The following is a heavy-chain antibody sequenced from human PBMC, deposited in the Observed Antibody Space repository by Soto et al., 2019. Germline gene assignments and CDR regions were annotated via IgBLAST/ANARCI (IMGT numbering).Heavy chain of an antibody. CDR2: ISWNSGSI. J-gene: IGHJ4*02. D-gene: IGHD2-15*01. CDR1: GFTFDDYA. Sequence: GGSLRLSCAASGFTFDDYAMHWVRQAPGKGLEWVSGISWNSGSIGYADSVKGRFTVSRDNAKNSLYLQMNSLRIEDTALYYCAKASIYGVVASFSVYFDYWGLGTLVTVSS. V-gene: IGHV3-9*01. CDR3: AKASIYGVVASFSVYFDY.